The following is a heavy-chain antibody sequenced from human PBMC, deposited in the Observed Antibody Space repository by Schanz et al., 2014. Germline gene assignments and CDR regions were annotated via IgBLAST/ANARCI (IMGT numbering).Heavy chain of an antibody. D-gene: IGHD2-2*01. Sequence: QVQLVQSGTQVKKPGASVKVSCKASGYTLSAYSLHWVRQAPGQGLEWMGWISAYNGNTNYAQKRQGRVTMTTDTSTSTAYMELRSLRSDDTAVYYCARDRRRYCSTASCLHDNWFDPWGQGTLVIVSS. CDR1: GYTLSAYS. CDR2: ISAYNGNT. J-gene: IGHJ5*02. CDR3: ARDRRRYCSTASCLHDNWFDP. V-gene: IGHV1-18*01.